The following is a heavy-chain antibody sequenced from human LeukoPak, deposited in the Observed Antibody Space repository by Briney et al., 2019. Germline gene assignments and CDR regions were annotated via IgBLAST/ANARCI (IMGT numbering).Heavy chain of an antibody. V-gene: IGHV3-15*01. CDR1: GFTFSNAW. CDR3: TTDASSGYYYRDY. Sequence: GGSLRLSCAASGFTFSNAWMSWVRQAPGKGLEWVGRIKSKTDGGTTDYAAHVKGRFTISRDDSKNTLYLQMNSLKTEDTAVYYCTTDASSGYYYRDYWGQGTLVTVS. CDR2: IKSKTDGGTT. D-gene: IGHD3-22*01. J-gene: IGHJ4*02.